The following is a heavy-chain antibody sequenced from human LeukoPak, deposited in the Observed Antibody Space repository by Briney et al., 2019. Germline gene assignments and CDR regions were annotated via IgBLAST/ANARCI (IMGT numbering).Heavy chain of an antibody. J-gene: IGHJ5*02. CDR1: GYTFTSYG. CDR3: ARDNKGFDP. Sequence: SVKVSCKASGYTFTSYGISWVRQAPGQGLEWMGRIIPIFGTANYAQKFQGRVTITTDESTSTAYMELSSLRSEDTAVYYCARDNKGFDPWGQGTLVTVSS. CDR2: IIPIFGTA. V-gene: IGHV1-69*05. D-gene: IGHD1/OR15-1a*01.